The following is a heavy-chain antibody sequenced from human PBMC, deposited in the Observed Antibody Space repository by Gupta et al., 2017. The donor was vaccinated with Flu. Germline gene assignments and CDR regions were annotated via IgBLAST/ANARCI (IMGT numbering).Heavy chain of an antibody. CDR2: IRSKANSYAT. D-gene: IGHD3/OR15-3a*01. CDR3: ARGMDGGWFDP. J-gene: IGHJ5*02. V-gene: IGHV3-73*01. Sequence: EVQLVESGGGLVQPGGSLKLSCAASGFTFSGSTMHWVRQASGKGLEWVSRIRSKANSYATGYAASVKGRFTISRDDSKNTAYLQMNSLQTDDTAVYYCARGMDGGWFDPRGQGTLVTVS. CDR1: GFTFSGST.